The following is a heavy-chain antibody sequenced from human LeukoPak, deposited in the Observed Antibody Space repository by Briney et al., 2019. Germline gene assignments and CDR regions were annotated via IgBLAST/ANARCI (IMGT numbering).Heavy chain of an antibody. V-gene: IGHV3-48*04. CDR3: AELGITMIGGV. J-gene: IGHJ6*04. Sequence: GGSLRLSCAASGFTFSGSTMNWVRQAPGKGLEWVSYISSSGSIIYYADSVKGRFTISRDNAKNSLYLQMNSLRAEDTAVYYCAELGITMIGGVWGKGTTVTISS. CDR1: GFTFSGST. D-gene: IGHD3-10*02. CDR2: ISSSGSII.